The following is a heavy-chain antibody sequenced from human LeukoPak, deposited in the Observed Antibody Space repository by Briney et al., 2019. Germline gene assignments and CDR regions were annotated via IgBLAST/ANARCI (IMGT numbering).Heavy chain of an antibody. V-gene: IGHV4-59*13. Sequence: SETLSLTCTVSDGSISNYYWSGIPEPPGKGLEGIGYIYYSGSTDYNPSLKSRVTISVDRSKNQFSLKLSSVTAADTAVYYCARVFPLAVNDGFDIWGQGTKVTVSS. CDR2: IYYSGST. CDR1: DGSISNYY. D-gene: IGHD2-21*01. CDR3: ARVFPLAVNDGFDI. J-gene: IGHJ3*02.